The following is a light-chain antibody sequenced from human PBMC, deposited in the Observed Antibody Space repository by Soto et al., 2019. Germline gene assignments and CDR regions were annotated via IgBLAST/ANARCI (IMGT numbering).Light chain of an antibody. V-gene: IGKV3-11*01. J-gene: IGKJ2*01. CDR2: DAS. Sequence: EIVLTQSPATLSLSPGERDTLSCRASQSVSSYLTWYQQQPGRAPRLLIYDASNRATGIPARLSGSVSVTDFTLTISSLAPEDFAVYYWQQRSNWPPYTFGHGTKLEIK. CDR3: QQRSNWPPYT. CDR1: QSVSSY.